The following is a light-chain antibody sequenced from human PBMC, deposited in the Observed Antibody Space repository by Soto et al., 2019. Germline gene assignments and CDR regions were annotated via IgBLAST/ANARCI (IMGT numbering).Light chain of an antibody. CDR1: SSDVGGYNY. Sequence: QAVVTQPRSVSGSPGQSVAISCSGTSSDVGGYNYVSWYQQHPGKAPKLILYDVNRRPSGVPDRFSGSKSGNTASLTISGLQSEDEADYYCSSYADIYTYVFGTGTKLTVL. CDR2: DVN. V-gene: IGLV2-11*01. J-gene: IGLJ1*01. CDR3: SSYADIYTYV.